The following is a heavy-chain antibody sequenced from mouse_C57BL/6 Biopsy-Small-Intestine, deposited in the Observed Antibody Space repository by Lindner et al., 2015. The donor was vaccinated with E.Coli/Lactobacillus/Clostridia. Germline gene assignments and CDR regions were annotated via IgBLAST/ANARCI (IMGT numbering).Heavy chain of an antibody. Sequence: VQLQESGAELMKPGASVKLSCKTTGYTFTGYWIEWVRQRPGHGLEWIGEIYPRSDNTYYNEKFKGKATLTADKSSSTAYMELRSLTSEDSAVYFCARGYYGSSYGHWYFDVWGTGTTVTVSS. J-gene: IGHJ1*03. CDR2: IYPRSDNT. D-gene: IGHD1-1*01. CDR1: GYTFTGYW. V-gene: IGHV1-9*01. CDR3: ARGYYGSSYGHWYFDV.